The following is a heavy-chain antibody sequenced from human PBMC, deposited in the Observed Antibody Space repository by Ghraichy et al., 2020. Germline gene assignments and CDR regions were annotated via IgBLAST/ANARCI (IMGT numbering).Heavy chain of an antibody. CDR3: ARPNPNYGDPSGYDAFDI. J-gene: IGHJ3*02. D-gene: IGHD4-17*01. Sequence: SETLSLTCTVSGGSISSSSYYWGWIRQPPGKGLEWIGSIYYSGSTYYNPSLKSRVTISVDTSKNQFSLKLSSVTAADTAVYYCARPNPNYGDPSGYDAFDIWGQGTMVTVSS. V-gene: IGHV4-39*01. CDR1: GGSISSSSYY. CDR2: IYYSGST.